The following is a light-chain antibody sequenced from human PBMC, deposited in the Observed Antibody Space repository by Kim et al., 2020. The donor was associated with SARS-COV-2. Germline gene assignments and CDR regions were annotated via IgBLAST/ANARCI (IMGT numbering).Light chain of an antibody. V-gene: IGLV3-19*01. CDR1: SLRNYY. Sequence: ALAHTVSLTCQGDSLRNYYATWYQQRPGQAPVLVLYGKYNRPSGIPDRFSGSASVNTASLTITGAQAEDEADYYCNSRDSSGDHVVFGGGTQLTVL. CDR3: NSRDSSGDHVV. CDR2: GKY. J-gene: IGLJ3*02.